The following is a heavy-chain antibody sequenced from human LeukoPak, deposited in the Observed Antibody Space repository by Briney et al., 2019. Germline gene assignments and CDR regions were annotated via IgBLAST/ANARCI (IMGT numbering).Heavy chain of an antibody. CDR1: GFTFSGFG. Sequence: GGSLRLSCAASGFTFSGFGMHWVRQAPGKGLEWVAVIWYDGSNKYYADSVKGRFTIYRDNPKNPLYVQMNSLRAEDTAVYYCARGRGADYGGNSGYFDYWGQGTLVTVSS. CDR3: ARGRGADYGGNSGYFDY. J-gene: IGHJ4*02. D-gene: IGHD4-23*01. V-gene: IGHV3-33*01. CDR2: IWYDGSNK.